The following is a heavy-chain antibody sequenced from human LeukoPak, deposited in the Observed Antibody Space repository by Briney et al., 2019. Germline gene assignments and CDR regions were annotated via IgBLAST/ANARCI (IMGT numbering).Heavy chain of an antibody. CDR1: GASISSYY. J-gene: IGHJ6*03. CDR3: ARVRLPTTEDKEVRVVITGGSYMDV. Sequence: SETLSLTCTVSGASISSYYWSWIRQSPGKGLEWIGYIYYSGRTKHNPSLKSRVTISVATSKNQFPLKLTSATAAETAFYYWARVRLPTTEDKEVRVVITGGSYMDVWGKGTTVTISS. V-gene: IGHV4-59*01. CDR2: IYYSGRT. D-gene: IGHD3-10*01.